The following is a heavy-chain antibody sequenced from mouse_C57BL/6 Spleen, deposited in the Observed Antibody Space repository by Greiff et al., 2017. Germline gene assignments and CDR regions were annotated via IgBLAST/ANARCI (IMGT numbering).Heavy chain of an antibody. V-gene: IGHV5-17*01. J-gene: IGHJ4*01. Sequence: VMLVESGGGLVKPGGSLKLSCAASGFTFSDYGMHWVRQAPEKGLEWVAYISSGSSTIYYADTVKGRFTISRDNAKNTLFLQMTSLRSEDTAMYYCATDLFYAMDYWGQGTSVTVSS. CDR2: ISSGSSTI. CDR1: GFTFSDYG. CDR3: ATDLFYAMDY.